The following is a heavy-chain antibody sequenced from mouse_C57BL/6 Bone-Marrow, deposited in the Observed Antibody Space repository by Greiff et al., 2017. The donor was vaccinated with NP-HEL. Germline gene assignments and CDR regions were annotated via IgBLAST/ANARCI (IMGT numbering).Heavy chain of an antibody. CDR3: ARGYYGSSYLFAY. D-gene: IGHD1-1*01. Sequence: VQGVESGAELARPGASVKLSCKASGYTFTSYGISWVKQRTGQGLEWIGEIYPRSGNTYYNEKFKGKATLTADKSSSTAYMELRSLTSEDSAVYFCARGYYGSSYLFAYWGQGTLVTVSA. CDR1: GYTFTSYG. V-gene: IGHV1-81*01. CDR2: IYPRSGNT. J-gene: IGHJ3*01.